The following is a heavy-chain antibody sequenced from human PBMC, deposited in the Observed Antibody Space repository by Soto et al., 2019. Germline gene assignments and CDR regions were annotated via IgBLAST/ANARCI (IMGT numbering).Heavy chain of an antibody. Sequence: TSETLSFTCTVSGGFISSSSYYWGWIRQPPGKGLEWIGSIYYSGSTYYNPSLKSRVTISVDTSKNQFSLKLSSVTAADTAVYYCARILFLEDLHYYYGMDVWGQGTTVTVSS. D-gene: IGHD3-3*01. CDR2: IYYSGST. CDR1: GGFISSSSYY. CDR3: ARILFLEDLHYYYGMDV. V-gene: IGHV4-39*01. J-gene: IGHJ6*02.